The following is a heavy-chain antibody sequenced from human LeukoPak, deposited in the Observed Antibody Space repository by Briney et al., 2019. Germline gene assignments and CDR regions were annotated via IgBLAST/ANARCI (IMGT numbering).Heavy chain of an antibody. CDR1: RGSISLYY. CDR2: IFYSGDT. J-gene: IGHJ4*02. CDR3: ARHRSAMADFDS. Sequence: SETLSLTCTVSRGSISLYYWSWIRQPPGKGLEWIGYIFYSGDTNYNASLKSRLTTSVHTSRNQFSLNLNYVTAADTAVYYCARHRSAMADFDSWGQGYLVTVSS. D-gene: IGHD2-2*01. V-gene: IGHV4-59*08.